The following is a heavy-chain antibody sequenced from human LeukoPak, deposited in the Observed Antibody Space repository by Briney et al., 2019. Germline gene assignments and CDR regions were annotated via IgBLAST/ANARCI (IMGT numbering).Heavy chain of an antibody. D-gene: IGHD3-10*01. V-gene: IGHV1-69*04. CDR3: ARAAYGSGSPLQN. J-gene: IGHJ4*02. CDR1: GYTFTDYY. CDR2: IIPILGIA. Sequence: ASVKVSCKASGYTFTDYYMHWVRQAPGQGLEWMGRIIPILGIANYAQKFQGRVTITADKSTSTAYMELSSLRSEDTAVYYCARAAYGSGSPLQNWGQGTLVTVSS.